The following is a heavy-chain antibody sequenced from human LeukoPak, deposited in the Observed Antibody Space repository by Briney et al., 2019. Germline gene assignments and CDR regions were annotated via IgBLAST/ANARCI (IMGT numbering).Heavy chain of an antibody. Sequence: SGGSLRLSCAASGFTFGFHAMDWVRQAPGKGLEWVSGISGNGGSTYYADSVKGRFTISRDNSKSTLFLQMSSLRAEDTAVYYCANSLRGYSYGTFDCWGQGTVDPVSS. CDR1: GFTFGFHA. V-gene: IGHV3-23*01. CDR3: ANSLRGYSYGTFDC. CDR2: ISGNGGST. D-gene: IGHD5-18*01. J-gene: IGHJ4*02.